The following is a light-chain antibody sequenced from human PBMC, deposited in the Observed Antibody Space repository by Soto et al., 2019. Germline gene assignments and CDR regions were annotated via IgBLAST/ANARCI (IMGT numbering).Light chain of an antibody. CDR3: GSYSSSSTLYV. CDR2: DVS. Sequence: QSALTQAASGSGSPGQSITISCTGTSSDVGGSNYVSWYQQHPGKAPKLMIYDVSNRPSGVSNRFSGSKSGNTASLTISGLQAEDEADYYCGSYSSSSTLYVFGTGTKLTVL. V-gene: IGLV2-14*03. CDR1: SSDVGGSNY. J-gene: IGLJ1*01.